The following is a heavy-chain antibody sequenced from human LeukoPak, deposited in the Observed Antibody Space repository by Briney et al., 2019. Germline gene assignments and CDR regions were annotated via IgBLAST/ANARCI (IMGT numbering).Heavy chain of an antibody. CDR3: ARVYSGYDCGDY. CDR2: ISAYNGNT. V-gene: IGHV1-18*01. D-gene: IGHD5-12*01. Sequence: ASVKVSCKASGYTFTSYGIGWVRQAPGQGLEWMGWISAYNGNTNYAQKLQGRVTMTTDTSTSTAYMELRSLRSDDTAVYYCARVYSGYDCGDYWGQGTLVTVSS. CDR1: GYTFTSYG. J-gene: IGHJ4*02.